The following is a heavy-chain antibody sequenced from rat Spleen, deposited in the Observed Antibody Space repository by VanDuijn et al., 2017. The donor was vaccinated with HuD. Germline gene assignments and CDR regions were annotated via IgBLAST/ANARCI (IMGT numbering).Heavy chain of an antibody. CDR2: LIYDGSRT. J-gene: IGHJ2*01. D-gene: IGHD1-12*03. Sequence: EVQLVESGGGLVQPGRSLKFSCAASGFTFSDYAMAWVRQAPKKGLEWVATLIYDGSRTYYRDSVKGRFTISRDNAKSTLYLQMDSLRSEDTATYYCARHSVNYYDGYFSLYFDYWGQGVMVTVSS. V-gene: IGHV5-17*01. CDR3: ARHSVNYYDGYFSLYFDY. CDR1: GFTFSDYA.